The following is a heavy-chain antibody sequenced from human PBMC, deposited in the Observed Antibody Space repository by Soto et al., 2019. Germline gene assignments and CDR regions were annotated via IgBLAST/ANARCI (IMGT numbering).Heavy chain of an antibody. D-gene: IGHD6-13*01. CDR3: ARDLGSSWYPEYFQH. CDR1: GFTFSSYS. J-gene: IGHJ1*01. CDR2: ISSSSSTI. V-gene: IGHV3-48*01. Sequence: LRLSCAASGFTFSSYSMNWVRQAPGKGLEWVSYISSSSSTIYCADSVKGRFTISRDNAKNSLYLQMNSLRAEDTAVYYCARDLGSSWYPEYFQHWGQGTLVTVSS.